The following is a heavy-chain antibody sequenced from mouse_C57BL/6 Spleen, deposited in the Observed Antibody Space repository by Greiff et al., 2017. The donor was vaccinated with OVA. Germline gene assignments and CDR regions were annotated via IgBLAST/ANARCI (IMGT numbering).Heavy chain of an antibody. Sequence: EVKLMESEGGLVQPGSSMKLSCTASGFTFSDYYMAWVRQVPEKGLEWVANINYDGSSTYYLDSLKSRFIISRDNAKNILYLQMSSLKSEDTATYYCARDGGDVYPSGFAYWGQGTLVTVSA. CDR3: ARDGGDVYPSGFAY. CDR2: INYDGSST. CDR1: GFTFSDYY. V-gene: IGHV5-16*01. D-gene: IGHD2-3*01. J-gene: IGHJ3*01.